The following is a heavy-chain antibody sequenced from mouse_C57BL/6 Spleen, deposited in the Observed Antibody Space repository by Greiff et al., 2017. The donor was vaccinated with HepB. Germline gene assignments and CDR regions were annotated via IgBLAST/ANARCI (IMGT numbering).Heavy chain of an antibody. CDR3: ARPTTVGAEDWYFDV. V-gene: IGHV1-55*01. D-gene: IGHD1-1*01. Sequence: VQLQQPGAELVKPGASVKMSCKASGYTFTSYWITGVKQRPGQGLEWIGDIYPGSGSTNYNEKFKSKATLTVDTSSSTAYMQLSSLTSEDSAVYYCARPTTVGAEDWYFDVWGTGTTVTVSS. CDR1: GYTFTSYW. CDR2: IYPGSGST. J-gene: IGHJ1*03.